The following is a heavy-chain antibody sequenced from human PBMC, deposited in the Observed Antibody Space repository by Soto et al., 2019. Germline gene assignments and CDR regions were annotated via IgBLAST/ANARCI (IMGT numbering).Heavy chain of an antibody. CDR1: GYTFTSYG. V-gene: IGHV1-18*01. CDR2: ISAYNGNT. J-gene: IGHJ5*02. CDR3: ARWIGTTVTTFFPPFDP. D-gene: IGHD4-17*01. Sequence: GASVKVSCKASGYTFTSYGISWVRQAPGQGLEWMGWISAYNGNTNYAQKLQGRVTMTTDTSTSTAYMELRSLRSDDTAVYYCARWIGTTVTTFFPPFDPWGQGTLVTVSS.